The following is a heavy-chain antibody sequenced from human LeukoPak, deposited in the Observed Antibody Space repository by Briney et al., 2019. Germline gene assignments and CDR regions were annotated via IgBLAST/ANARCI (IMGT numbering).Heavy chain of an antibody. CDR2: INSDGSST. V-gene: IGHV3-74*01. CDR1: GFTLSSYW. D-gene: IGHD4-23*01. CDR3: ARDDYSGNPDY. Sequence: GGSLRLSCAASGFTLSSYWMHWVRQVPGKGLVWVSRINSDGSSTSYADSVKARFTISKDNAKNTLYLQMNSLRAEDTALYYCARDDYSGNPDYWGQGTLVTVSS. J-gene: IGHJ4*02.